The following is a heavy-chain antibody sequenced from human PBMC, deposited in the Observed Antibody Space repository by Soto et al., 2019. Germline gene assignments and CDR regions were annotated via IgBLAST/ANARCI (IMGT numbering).Heavy chain of an antibody. Sequence: GGSLRLSCAASGFTFNKYWMHWVRQAPGKGLVWVSRIKTDGGVTTYADSVKGRFTISRDNAKNTLYLQMNSLRTEDTAVYFCARDGAAVRIHYDYWGRGTLVTVSS. CDR2: IKTDGGVT. CDR1: GFTFNKYW. CDR3: ARDGAAVRIHYDY. J-gene: IGHJ4*02. V-gene: IGHV3-74*01. D-gene: IGHD6-6*01.